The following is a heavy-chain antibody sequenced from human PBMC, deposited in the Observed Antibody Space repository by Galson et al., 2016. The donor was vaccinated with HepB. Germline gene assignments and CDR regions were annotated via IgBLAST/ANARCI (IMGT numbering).Heavy chain of an antibody. V-gene: IGHV3-7*04. CDR2: INQGGSQT. D-gene: IGHD2-2*01. J-gene: IGHJ3*01. CDR1: RLTFSSYW. CDR3: ARDLSPSYADNWYDALDL. Sequence: SLRLSCAASRLTFSSYWMTWVRQAPGNGPEGVANINQGGSQTFYADSVKGRFTISRDNAKNSLYLQMRSLRPEDTAVYYCARDLSPSYADNWYDALDLWGQGTLVTVSS.